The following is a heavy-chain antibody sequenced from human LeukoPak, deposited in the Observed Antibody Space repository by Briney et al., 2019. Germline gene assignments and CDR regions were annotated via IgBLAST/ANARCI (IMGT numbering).Heavy chain of an antibody. J-gene: IGHJ4*02. D-gene: IGHD1-26*01. V-gene: IGHV4-39*07. CDR2: IYYSGST. CDR1: GGSISTISYY. CDR3: ARGKVGATITSYFDY. Sequence: KPSETLSLTCTVSGGSISTISYYRGWIRQPPGKGLEWIGSIYYSGSTYYNPSLKSRVTISVDTSKNQFSLKLSSVTAADTAVYYCARGKVGATITSYFDYWGQGTLVTVSS.